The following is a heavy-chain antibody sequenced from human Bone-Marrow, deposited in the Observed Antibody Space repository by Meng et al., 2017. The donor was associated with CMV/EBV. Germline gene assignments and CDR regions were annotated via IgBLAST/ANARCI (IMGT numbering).Heavy chain of an antibody. CDR1: GFTFGNSW. CDR2: IKSKTDGGTT. D-gene: IGHD5-24*01. Sequence: GESLKISCAASGFTFGNSWMSWVRQAPGKGLEWVGRIKSKTDGGTTDYAAPVKGRFTISRDDSKNTLYLQMNSLKTADTAVYYCTTDTKDGYTFAYWGPGTLVTGSS. J-gene: IGHJ4*02. CDR3: TTDTKDGYTFAY. V-gene: IGHV3-15*01.